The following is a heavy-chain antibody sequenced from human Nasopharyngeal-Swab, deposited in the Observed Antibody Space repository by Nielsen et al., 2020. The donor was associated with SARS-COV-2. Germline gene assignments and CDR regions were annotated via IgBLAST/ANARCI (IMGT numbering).Heavy chain of an antibody. J-gene: IGHJ6*02. CDR1: GFTFSSYA. V-gene: IGHV3-30-3*01. CDR2: ISYDGSKK. CDR3: ARDQGSSWYTYYYYYGMDV. D-gene: IGHD6-13*01. Sequence: GGSLRLSCAASGFTFSSYAMHWVRQAPGKGLEWVAVISYDGSKKYYADSVKGRFTISRDNSKNTLYLQMNSLRAEDKAVYYCARDQGSSWYTYYYYYGMDVWGQGTTVTVSS.